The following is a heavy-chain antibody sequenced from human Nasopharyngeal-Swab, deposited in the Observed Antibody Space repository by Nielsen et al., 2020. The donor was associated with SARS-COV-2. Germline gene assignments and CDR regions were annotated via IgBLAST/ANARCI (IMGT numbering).Heavy chain of an antibody. CDR2: ISSSSSYI. J-gene: IGHJ6*02. Sequence: GSLKISCAASGFTFDDYAMHWVRQAPGKGLEWVSSISSSSSYIYYADSVKGRFTISRDNAKNSLYLQMNSLRAEDTAVYYCARRDTVTLYYYYYGMDVWGQGTTVTVSS. D-gene: IGHD4-11*01. CDR3: ARRDTVTLYYYYYGMDV. V-gene: IGHV3-21*01. CDR1: GFTFDDYA.